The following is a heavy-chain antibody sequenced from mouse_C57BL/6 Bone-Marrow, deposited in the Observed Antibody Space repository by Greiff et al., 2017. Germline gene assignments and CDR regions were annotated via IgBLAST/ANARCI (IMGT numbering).Heavy chain of an antibody. V-gene: IGHV1-9*01. CDR2: ILPGSGST. Sequence: QVQLQQSGAELMKPGASVKLSCKATGYTFTGYWIEWVKQRPGHGLEWIGEILPGSGSTYYTEKFKGKATSTADTSSNTAYMQLSSLTTEDSAIYYCARWGYAMDYWGQGTSVTVSS. CDR3: ARWGYAMDY. J-gene: IGHJ4*01. CDR1: GYTFTGYW.